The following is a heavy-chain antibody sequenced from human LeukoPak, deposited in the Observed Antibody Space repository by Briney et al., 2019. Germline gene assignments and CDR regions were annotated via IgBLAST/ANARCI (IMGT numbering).Heavy chain of an antibody. Sequence: PGRSLRLSCAASRFTFSNYDIHWVRQAPGKGLEWVAVIWYDGSKKYYADSVKGRFTISRDSSKHTLYLQMNSLRAEDTAVYYCAKGGSGVPAAPDPWGQGTLVTVSS. CDR3: AKGGSGVPAAPDP. CDR2: IWYDGSKK. CDR1: RFTFSNYD. V-gene: IGHV3-33*06. J-gene: IGHJ5*02. D-gene: IGHD2-2*01.